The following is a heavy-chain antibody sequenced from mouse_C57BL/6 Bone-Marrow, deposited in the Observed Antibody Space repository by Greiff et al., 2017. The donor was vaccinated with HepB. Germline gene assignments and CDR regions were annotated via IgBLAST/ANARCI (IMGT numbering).Heavy chain of an antibody. CDR2: IYPSDSET. V-gene: IGHV1-61*01. Sequence: VQLQQPGAELVRPGSSVKLSCKASGYTFTSYWMDWVKQRPGQGLEWIGNIYPSDSETHYNQKFKDKATLTVDRSSSTAYMQLSSLTSEDSAVYYCARSSAYYSNYPFAYWGQGTLVTVSA. D-gene: IGHD2-5*01. J-gene: IGHJ3*01. CDR1: GYTFTSYW. CDR3: ARSSAYYSNYPFAY.